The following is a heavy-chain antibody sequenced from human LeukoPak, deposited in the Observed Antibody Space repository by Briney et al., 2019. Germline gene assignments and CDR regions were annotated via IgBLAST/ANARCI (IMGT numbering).Heavy chain of an antibody. D-gene: IGHD5-18*01. CDR1: GFTFGDYA. Sequence: LRLSCTGSGFTFGDYAMTWVRQAPGKGLEWIGRIYTSGSTNYNPSLKSRVTISVDTSKNQFSLKLSSVTATDTAVYYCARGQKYTSGYTVTELGSRYSDYWGQGTLVTVSS. CDR2: IYTSGST. J-gene: IGHJ4*02. V-gene: IGHV4-4*07. CDR3: ARGQKYTSGYTVTELGSRYSDY.